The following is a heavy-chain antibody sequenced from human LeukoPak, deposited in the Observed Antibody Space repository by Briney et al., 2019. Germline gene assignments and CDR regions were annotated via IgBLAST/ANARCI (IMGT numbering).Heavy chain of an antibody. D-gene: IGHD6-13*01. V-gene: IGHV3-30-3*01. CDR2: ISYDGSNK. J-gene: IGHJ4*02. CDR1: GFTFSSYA. CDR3: ARDPTTNGRLAFSSS. Sequence: GGSLRLSCAASGFTFSSYAMHWVRQAPGKGLEWVAVISYDGSNKYYADSVKGRFTISRDNSKNTLYLQMNSLRAEDTAVYYCARDPTTNGRLAFSSSWGQGTLVTVSS.